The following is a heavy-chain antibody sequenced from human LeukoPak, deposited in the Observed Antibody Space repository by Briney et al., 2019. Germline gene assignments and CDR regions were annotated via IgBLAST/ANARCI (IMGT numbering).Heavy chain of an antibody. D-gene: IGHD6-6*01. V-gene: IGHV3-9*01. CDR1: GFTFDDYV. CDR2: ISWNSGSI. J-gene: IGHJ5*02. CDR3: AKGLYSSSYSWFDP. Sequence: PGGSLRLSCAASGFTFDDYVMHWVRQAPGKGLEWVSGISWNSGSIGYADSVMGRFTISRDNAKNSLYLQMNSLRAEDTALYYCAKGLYSSSYSWFDPWGQRTLVTVSS.